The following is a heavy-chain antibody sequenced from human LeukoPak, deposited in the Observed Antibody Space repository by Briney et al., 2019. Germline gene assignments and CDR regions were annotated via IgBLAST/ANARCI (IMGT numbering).Heavy chain of an antibody. CDR2: ISSSGSTV. CDR1: GFTFSDYY. Sequence: GGSLRLSCAASGFTFSDYYMSWIRQAPGKGLEWVSYISSSGSTVYYADSVKGRFTISRDNAKNSLYLQMNSLRAEDTAVYYCAKDGAGPYWYFDLWGRGTLVTVSS. J-gene: IGHJ2*01. D-gene: IGHD1-26*01. V-gene: IGHV3-11*01. CDR3: AKDGAGPYWYFDL.